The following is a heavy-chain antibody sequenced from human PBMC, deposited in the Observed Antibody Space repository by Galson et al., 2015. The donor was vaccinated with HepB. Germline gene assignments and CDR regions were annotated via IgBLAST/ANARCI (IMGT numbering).Heavy chain of an antibody. D-gene: IGHD3-16*02. CDR2: INSASDFI. CDR3: ASDRIYDFLWGTSRPLDY. V-gene: IGHV3-21*01. J-gene: IGHJ4*02. CDR1: GFTFSDYT. Sequence: SLRLSCAASGFTFSDYTMNWVRQAPGKGLEWVSSINSASDFIQYADSVKGRFAISRDNAKNSLFLLMDSLRAEDTAVYYCASDRIYDFLWGTSRPLDYWGQGTLVTVSS.